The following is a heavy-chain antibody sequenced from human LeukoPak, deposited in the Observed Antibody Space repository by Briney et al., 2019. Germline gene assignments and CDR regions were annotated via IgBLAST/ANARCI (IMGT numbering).Heavy chain of an antibody. Sequence: PGGSLRLSCAASGFTFSSYAMSWVRQAPGKGLEWVSAISGSGGSTYYADSVKGRFTISRDNSKNTLYLQMNSLRVEDTAVYYCAKGSDGYNPTTYDYWGQGTLVTVSS. CDR1: GFTFSSYA. CDR2: ISGSGGST. D-gene: IGHD5-24*01. CDR3: AKGSDGYNPTTYDY. J-gene: IGHJ4*02. V-gene: IGHV3-23*01.